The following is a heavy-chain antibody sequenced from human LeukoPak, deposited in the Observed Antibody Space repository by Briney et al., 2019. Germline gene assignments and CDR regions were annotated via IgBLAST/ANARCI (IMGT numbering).Heavy chain of an antibody. CDR1: GGPFSGYY. Sequence: PSETLSLTCAVYGGPFSGYYWSWIRQPPGKGLEWIGEINHSGSTNYNPSLKSRVTISVDTSKNQFSLKLSSVTAADTAVYYCARGYDYGGNSGGFDYWGQGTLVTVSS. D-gene: IGHD4-23*01. J-gene: IGHJ4*02. V-gene: IGHV4-34*01. CDR2: INHSGST. CDR3: ARGYDYGGNSGGFDY.